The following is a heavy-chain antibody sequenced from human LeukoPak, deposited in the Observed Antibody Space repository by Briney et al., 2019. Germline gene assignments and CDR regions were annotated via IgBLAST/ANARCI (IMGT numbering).Heavy chain of an antibody. CDR3: AKAALHGMILVGRYCYFDL. CDR1: GFTFDDYA. Sequence: GGSLRLSCAASGFTFDDYAMHWVRQAPGKGLERVSGISRNSGDIDYADSVKGRFTISRNNAKNSLYLQMNSLRAEDKALYYCAKAALHGMILVGRYCYFDLWGRGTLVTVSS. V-gene: IGHV3-9*01. CDR2: ISRNSGDI. J-gene: IGHJ2*01. D-gene: IGHD3-22*01.